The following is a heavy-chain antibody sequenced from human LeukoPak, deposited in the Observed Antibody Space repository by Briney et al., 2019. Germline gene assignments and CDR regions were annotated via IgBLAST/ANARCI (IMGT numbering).Heavy chain of an antibody. J-gene: IGHJ1*01. V-gene: IGHV3-9*01. CDR2: ISWNSGTI. D-gene: IGHD6-19*01. Sequence: GGSLRLSCAASGFTFDNSAMNWVRQVPGKGLEWISLISWNSGTIGYADSVKGRFTISRDNANNFLYLQMNSLRAEDTALYYCARAYKDRSLAGKKEFFQHWGRGTLVTVSS. CDR1: GFTFDNSA. CDR3: ARAYKDRSLAGKKEFFQH.